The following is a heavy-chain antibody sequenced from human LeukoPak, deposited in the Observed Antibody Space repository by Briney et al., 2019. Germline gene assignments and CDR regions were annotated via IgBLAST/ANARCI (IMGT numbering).Heavy chain of an antibody. V-gene: IGHV3-9*01. CDR3: GKGSTTAIDY. CDR1: GFTFDDYA. J-gene: IGHJ4*02. CDR2: ISWNSGTI. D-gene: IGHD4-17*01. Sequence: GRSLRLSCATSGFTFDDYAMRWVRQAPGKGLEWVSRISWNSGTIAYADSVKGRFTISRDNAKNSLYLQMNSLRAEDTALYYCGKGSTTAIDYWGQGTLVTVSS.